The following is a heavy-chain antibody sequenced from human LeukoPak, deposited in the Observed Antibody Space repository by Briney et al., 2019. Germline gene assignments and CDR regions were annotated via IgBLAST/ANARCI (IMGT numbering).Heavy chain of an antibody. J-gene: IGHJ6*02. V-gene: IGHV3-74*01. CDR3: ARDKAYGMAV. CDR2: INDDGSST. Sequence: SGGSLRLSCGASGFRFREYWVHWVRQAPGKGLVWVSHINDDGSSTTYADSVKGRFTNSRDDAKNTVYLQMNSLRAEDTAVYYCARDKAYGMAVWGQGTTVTVSS. CDR1: GFRFREYW.